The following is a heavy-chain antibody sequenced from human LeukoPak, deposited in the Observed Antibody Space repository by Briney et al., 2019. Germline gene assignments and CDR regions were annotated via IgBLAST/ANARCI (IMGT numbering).Heavy chain of an antibody. CDR1: GFTFSSYA. CDR3: AKAPYYGSGSSFYYFDY. J-gene: IGHJ4*02. Sequence: GGSLRLSCAASGFTFSSYAMSWVRQAPGKGLEWVPAISGSGGSTYYADSVKGRFTISRDNSKNTLYLQMNSLRAEDTAVYYCAKAPYYGSGSSFYYFDYWGQGTLVTVSS. V-gene: IGHV3-23*01. CDR2: ISGSGGST. D-gene: IGHD3-10*01.